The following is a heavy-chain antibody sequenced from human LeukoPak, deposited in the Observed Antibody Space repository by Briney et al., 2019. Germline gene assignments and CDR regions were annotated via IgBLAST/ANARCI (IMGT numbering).Heavy chain of an antibody. CDR3: ARVSCSGGNCCMSNWFDS. V-gene: IGHV1-2*02. Sequence: ASVKVSCKASGYTFTAYYIHWVRQVPGQGLEWMGWINPNSGGTNYGEKFQGRVTMTRDTSLSSAYLELSSLRSDDTALYYCARVSCSGGNCCMSNWFDSWGQGTLVTVSS. D-gene: IGHD2-15*01. CDR1: GYTFTAYY. CDR2: INPNSGGT. J-gene: IGHJ5*01.